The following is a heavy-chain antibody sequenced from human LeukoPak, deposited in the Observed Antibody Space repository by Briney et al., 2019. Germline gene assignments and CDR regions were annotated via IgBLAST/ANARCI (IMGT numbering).Heavy chain of an antibody. CDR1: GFTFNTYN. D-gene: IGHD3-22*01. J-gene: IGHJ4*02. Sequence: GGSLRLSCTASGFTFNTYNMNWVRQAPGKGLEWVSSISSSSSYIYYADSVKGRFTISRDNAKNSLYLQMNSLRAEDTAVYYCARLYDGSAYHADHFDYWGQGTLVIVSS. V-gene: IGHV3-21*01. CDR3: ARLYDGSAYHADHFDY. CDR2: ISSSSSYI.